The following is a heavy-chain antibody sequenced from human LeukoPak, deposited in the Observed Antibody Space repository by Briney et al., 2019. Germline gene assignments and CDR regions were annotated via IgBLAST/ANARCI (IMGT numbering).Heavy chain of an antibody. CDR2: IIPILGIA. CDR1: GGTFSSYA. V-gene: IGHV1-69*04. J-gene: IGHJ6*02. CDR3: ARVPRYCSSTSCPSRYYYGMDV. Sequence: SVKVSCKASGGTFSSYAISWVRQAPGQGLEWMGRIIPILGIANYAQKFQGRVTITADKSTSTAYMELSSLRSEDTAVYYCARVPRYCSSTSCPSRYYYGMDVWGQGTTVTVSS. D-gene: IGHD2-2*01.